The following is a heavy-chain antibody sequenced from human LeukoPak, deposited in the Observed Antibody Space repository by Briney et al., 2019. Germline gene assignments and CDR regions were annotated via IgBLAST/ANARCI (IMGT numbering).Heavy chain of an antibody. CDR2: INSYGSST. Sequence: PGGSLRLSCAASGFTFSSYWMHWVRQAPGKGLVWVSRINSYGSSTTYADSVKGRFTISRDNAENTLYMQMNSLRAEDTAVYYCAREARGWYYDRENYFDYWGQGTLVTVSS. CDR3: AREARGWYYDRENYFDY. CDR1: GFTFSSYW. V-gene: IGHV3-74*01. D-gene: IGHD3-22*01. J-gene: IGHJ4*02.